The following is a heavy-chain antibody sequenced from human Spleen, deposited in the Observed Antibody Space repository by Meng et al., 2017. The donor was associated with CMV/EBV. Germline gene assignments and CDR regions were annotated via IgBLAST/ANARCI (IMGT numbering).Heavy chain of an antibody. Sequence: GESLKISCAASGFTFSSYSMNWVRRAPGKGLEWVSSISSGRSHKDYADSVKGRFTISRDNAKNSLYLEMNSLRVEDTAVYHCARGMTYYYDSSSYYYGGIFDYWGQGALVTVSS. J-gene: IGHJ4*02. CDR3: ARGMTYYYDSSSYYYGGIFDY. CDR1: GFTFSSYS. CDR2: ISSGRSHK. V-gene: IGHV3-21*01. D-gene: IGHD3-22*01.